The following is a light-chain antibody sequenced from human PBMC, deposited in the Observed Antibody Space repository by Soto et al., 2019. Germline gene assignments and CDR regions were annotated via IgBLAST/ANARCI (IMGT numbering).Light chain of an antibody. CDR2: GAS. J-gene: IGKJ1*01. Sequence: VLTQSPGTLSLSPRERATLSCRASQSVSNNYLAWYQHKPGQAPRLLIYGASNRAPGIPDRFSGSGSGPDFTLTISRLEPEDFAGYYCQQYAASPRTFGQATVVEVK. V-gene: IGKV3-20*01. CDR1: QSVSNNY. CDR3: QQYAASPRT.